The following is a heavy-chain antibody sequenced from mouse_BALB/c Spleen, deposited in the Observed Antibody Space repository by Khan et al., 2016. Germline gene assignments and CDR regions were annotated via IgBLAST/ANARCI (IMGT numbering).Heavy chain of an antibody. Sequence: VQLQQSGAELVKPGASVKLSCTASGFNIKDTYMHWVKQRPEQGLEWIGRIDPANGNTKYDPKFQGKATITAETSTNTAYLQLSSLTSEDTAVYYCARGGYYVWFAYWGQGTLVTVAA. CDR2: IDPANGNT. D-gene: IGHD2-3*01. CDR1: GFNIKDTY. J-gene: IGHJ3*01. CDR3: ARGGYYVWFAY. V-gene: IGHV14-3*02.